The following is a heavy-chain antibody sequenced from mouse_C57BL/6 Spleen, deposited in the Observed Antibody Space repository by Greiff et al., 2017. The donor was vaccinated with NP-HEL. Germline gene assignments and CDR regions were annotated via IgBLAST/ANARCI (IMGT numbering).Heavy chain of an antibody. J-gene: IGHJ2*01. CDR1: GYTFTDYE. CDR3: TRRDYGNFVDY. CDR2: IDPETGGT. V-gene: IGHV1-15*01. Sequence: QVQLKESGAELVRPGASVTLSCKASGYTFTDYEMHWVKQTPVHGLEWIGAIDPETGGTAYNQKFKGKAILTADKSSSTAYMELRSLTSEDSAVYYCTRRDYGNFVDYWGQGTTLTVSS. D-gene: IGHD2-1*01.